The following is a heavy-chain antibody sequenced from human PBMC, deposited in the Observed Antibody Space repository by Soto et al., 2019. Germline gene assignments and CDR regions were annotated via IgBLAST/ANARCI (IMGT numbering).Heavy chain of an antibody. CDR3: ARILYSNTFYYYYMDV. D-gene: IGHD6-13*01. V-gene: IGHV3-53*04. CDR2: IDSVGST. Sequence: EVQLVESGGGLVQPGGSLRLSCAASGFTVSSNYMSWVRQAPGKGLEGVSVIDSVGSTYYADSVMGRFTISRHISKNTLYLQMSSLRGEDTAVYYCARILYSNTFYYYYMDVWGKGTTVTVSS. J-gene: IGHJ6*03. CDR1: GFTVSSNY.